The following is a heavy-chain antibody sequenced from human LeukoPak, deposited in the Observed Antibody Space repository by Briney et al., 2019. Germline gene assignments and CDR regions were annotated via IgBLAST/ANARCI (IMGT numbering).Heavy chain of an antibody. D-gene: IGHD6-19*01. Sequence: SETLSLTCAVYGGSFSGYYWGWIRQPPGKGLEWIGTIYYSGSASYNPSLKSRVTISVDTSKNQFSLKLSSVSAADTALYYCAKSSGGSGWTGGFDYWGQGTLVTVSS. CDR3: AKSSGGSGWTGGFDY. CDR1: GGSFSGYY. J-gene: IGHJ4*02. V-gene: IGHV4-34*01. CDR2: IYYSGSA.